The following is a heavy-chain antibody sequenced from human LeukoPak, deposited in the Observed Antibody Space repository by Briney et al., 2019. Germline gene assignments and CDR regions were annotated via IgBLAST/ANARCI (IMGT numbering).Heavy chain of an antibody. V-gene: IGHV1-2*02. CDR1: GYTFTGYY. CDR3: ARGPSHYDFWSGYYVEDY. J-gene: IGHJ4*02. D-gene: IGHD3-3*01. Sequence: SVKVSCKASGYTFTGYYMHWVRQAPGQGLEWMGWINPNSGGTNYAQKFQGRVTMTRDTSISTAYMELSSLRSEDTAVYYCARGPSHYDFWSGYYVEDYWGQGTLVTVSS. CDR2: INPNSGGT.